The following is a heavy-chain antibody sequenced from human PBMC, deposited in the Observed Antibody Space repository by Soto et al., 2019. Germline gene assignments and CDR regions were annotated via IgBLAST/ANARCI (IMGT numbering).Heavy chain of an antibody. CDR3: ARESEDLTSNFDY. V-gene: IGHV3-21*06. J-gene: IGHJ4*02. Sequence: PGGSLRLSCAASGFTFSSYSMNWVRQAPGKGLEWVSSISSTTNYIYYGDSMTGRFTISRDNAKNSLYLEMNSLRAEDTAVYYCARESEDLTSNFDYWGQGTLVTVSS. CDR1: GFTFSSYS. CDR2: ISSTTNYI.